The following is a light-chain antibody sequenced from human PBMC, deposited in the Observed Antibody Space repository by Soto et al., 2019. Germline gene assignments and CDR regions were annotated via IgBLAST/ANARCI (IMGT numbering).Light chain of an antibody. CDR2: GAS. V-gene: IGKV3-20*01. CDR1: QSVSSVS. Sequence: EIVLTQSPGTLSLSPGERATLSCRASQSVSSVSLAWYQQKPGQAPRLLVYGASTRATGIPDRFSGSGSGTDFTLTISRLEPEDFAVYYCQQYGGSPLVTFGQGTKLDI. CDR3: QQYGGSPLVT. J-gene: IGKJ2*01.